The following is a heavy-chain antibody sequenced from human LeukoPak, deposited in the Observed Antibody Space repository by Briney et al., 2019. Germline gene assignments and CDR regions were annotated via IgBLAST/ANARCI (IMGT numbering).Heavy chain of an antibody. V-gene: IGHV3-23*01. Sequence: GGSLRLSCVASGFSFSSYAMNWVRQGAGKGLEWVSGIVGSDDSTYHADSVKGRFTISRDNSEDTLYLQMNSLRAQDTAVYYCAKSLAVPGSPDYWGQGTLVTVSS. CDR3: AKSLAVPGSPDY. CDR1: GFSFSSYA. CDR2: IVGSDDST. J-gene: IGHJ4*02. D-gene: IGHD6-19*01.